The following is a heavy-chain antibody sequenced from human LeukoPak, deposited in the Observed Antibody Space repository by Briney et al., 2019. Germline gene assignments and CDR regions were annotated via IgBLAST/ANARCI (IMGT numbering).Heavy chain of an antibody. CDR1: GFTFGDYA. Sequence: GGSLRLSCTASGFTFGDYAMSWFRQAPGKGLEWVCFIRSKAYGGTTEYAASVKGRFTISRDDSKSIAYLQMNSLKTEDTAVYFCTRSPEEKWFGELGGNHDAFDIWGQGTMVTVSS. CDR3: TRSPEEKWFGELGGNHDAFDI. J-gene: IGHJ3*02. CDR2: IRSKAYGGTT. V-gene: IGHV3-49*03. D-gene: IGHD3-10*01.